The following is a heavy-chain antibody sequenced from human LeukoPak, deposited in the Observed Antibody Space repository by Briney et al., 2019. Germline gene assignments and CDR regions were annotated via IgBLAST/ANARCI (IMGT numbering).Heavy chain of an antibody. CDR2: IWYDGSNK. J-gene: IGHJ5*02. Sequence: GGSLRLSCAASGFTFSSYGMHWVRQAPGKGLEWVGVIWYDGSNKYYADSVKGRFTISRDNSKNTRYLQMNSLRAEDTAVYYCARDRYCSGGSCYPRWFDPWGQGTLVTVSS. V-gene: IGHV3-33*01. CDR3: ARDRYCSGGSCYPRWFDP. CDR1: GFTFSSYG. D-gene: IGHD2-15*01.